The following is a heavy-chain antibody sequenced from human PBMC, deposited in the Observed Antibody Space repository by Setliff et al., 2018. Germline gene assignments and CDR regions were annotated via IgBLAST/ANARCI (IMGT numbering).Heavy chain of an antibody. CDR3: VRDRDIFNF. Sequence: GGSLRLSCAASGFTFSSYAMSWVRQAPGKGLEWASGISGRGDNIYYADSVRGRFTISRDNAKNSLYLQMNSLRAEDAAVYYCVRDRDIFNFWGQGTLVTVSS. J-gene: IGHJ4*02. D-gene: IGHD3-9*01. V-gene: IGHV3-23*01. CDR1: GFTFSSYA. CDR2: ISGRGDNI.